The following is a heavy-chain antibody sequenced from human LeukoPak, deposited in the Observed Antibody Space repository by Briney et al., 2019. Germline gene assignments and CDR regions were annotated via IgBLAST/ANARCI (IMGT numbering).Heavy chain of an antibody. CDR3: ARVVSGWPFDY. J-gene: IGHJ4*02. D-gene: IGHD6-19*01. V-gene: IGHV1-18*01. Sequence: ASVKVFCKASGYTFTIYGISWVRQAPGQGLEWMGWISAYNGNTNYAQKLQGRVTMTTDTSTSTAYMELRSLRSDDTAVYYCARVVSGWPFDYWGQGTLVTVSS. CDR1: GYTFTIYG. CDR2: ISAYNGNT.